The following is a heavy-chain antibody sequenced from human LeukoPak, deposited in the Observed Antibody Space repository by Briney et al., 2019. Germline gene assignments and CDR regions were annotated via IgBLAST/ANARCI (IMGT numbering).Heavy chain of an antibody. V-gene: IGHV1-2*06. D-gene: IGHD3-22*01. Sequence: ASVKVSCKASGYTFTGYYMHWLRQAPGQGLEWMGRINPNSGGTNYAQKFQGRVTMTRDTSISTAYMELSRLRSDDTAVYYCAKNRNYYDSSGYYYFFDYWGQGTLVTVSS. CDR1: GYTFTGYY. CDR2: INPNSGGT. J-gene: IGHJ4*02. CDR3: AKNRNYYDSSGYYYFFDY.